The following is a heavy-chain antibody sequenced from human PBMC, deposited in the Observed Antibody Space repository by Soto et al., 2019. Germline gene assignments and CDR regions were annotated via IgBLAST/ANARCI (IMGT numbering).Heavy chain of an antibody. V-gene: IGHV4-59*01. D-gene: IGHD5-18*01. J-gene: IGHJ3*02. CDR1: GGPISSYY. CDR2: IYHSGST. Sequence: SETLSRTCTVSGGPISSYYWSWIRQPPGKGLAWIGHIYHSGSTNYNPSLKSRVTISVDTSKNQFSLKLSSVTAADTAVYYCARRDTAYAFDIWDQCTRFTVPS. CDR3: ARRDTAYAFDI.